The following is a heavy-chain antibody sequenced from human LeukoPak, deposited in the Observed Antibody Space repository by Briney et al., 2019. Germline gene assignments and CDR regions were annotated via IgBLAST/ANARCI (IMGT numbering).Heavy chain of an antibody. V-gene: IGHV1-46*01. CDR1: GYTFTSYY. J-gene: IGHJ4*02. CDR2: INPSGGST. D-gene: IGHD6-13*01. Sequence: ASVKVSCKASGYTFTSYYMHWVRQAPGQGLEWMGIINPSGGSTSYAQKLQGRVTMTTDTSTSTAYMELRSLRSDDTAVYYCARRAAAGSFDYWGQGTLVTVSS. CDR3: ARRAAAGSFDY.